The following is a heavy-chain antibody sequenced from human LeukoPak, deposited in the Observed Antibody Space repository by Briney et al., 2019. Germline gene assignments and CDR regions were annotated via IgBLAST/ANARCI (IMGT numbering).Heavy chain of an antibody. D-gene: IGHD3-22*01. J-gene: IGHJ4*02. V-gene: IGHV4-31*03. CDR1: IDPNSIGHYF. CDR3: ARCYYDSSGYDFFDY. CDR2: SYHSGNP. Sequence: TQSLTCTLSIDPNSIGHYFVSSIRQHPGEGLERIWFSYHSGNPYYNPSLTSRVTISVDTSKNQCSVHLSSVTAADTAVYYCARCYYDSSGYDFFDYWGQGTLVTVSS.